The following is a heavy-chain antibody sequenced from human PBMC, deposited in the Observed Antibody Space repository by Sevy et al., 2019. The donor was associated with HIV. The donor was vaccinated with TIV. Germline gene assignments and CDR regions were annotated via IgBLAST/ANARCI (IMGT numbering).Heavy chain of an antibody. V-gene: IGHV3-9*01. J-gene: IGHJ6*02. CDR2: ISWNSDKI. D-gene: IGHD2-2*01. CDR1: GFTFSSYG. CDR3: AKSRTSFRGMDV. Sequence: GGSLRLSCAASGFTFSSYGMHWVRQAPGKGLEWVSGISWNSDKIGYADSVKGRFTISRDNAKNSLYLQMNSLRTEDTALYYCAKSRTSFRGMDVWGQGTTVTVSS.